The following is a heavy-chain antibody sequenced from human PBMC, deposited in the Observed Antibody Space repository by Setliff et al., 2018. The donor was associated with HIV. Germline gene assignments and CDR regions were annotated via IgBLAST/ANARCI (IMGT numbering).Heavy chain of an antibody. CDR3: ASLDGSESPYIYYYYMDV. CDR1: GGSFSDYY. D-gene: IGHD3-10*01. J-gene: IGHJ6*03. CDR2: IYYTGST. V-gene: IGHV4-34*04. Sequence: PSETLSLTCVVYGGSFSDYYWAWIRQPPGKGLEYIGNIYYTGSTHHNPSLKSRAAISVDTSKNQISLKLSSVTAADTAVYYCASLDGSESPYIYYYYMDVWGKGTAVTVSS.